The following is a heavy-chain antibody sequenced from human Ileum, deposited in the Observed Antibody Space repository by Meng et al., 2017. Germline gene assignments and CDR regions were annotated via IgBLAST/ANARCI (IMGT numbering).Heavy chain of an antibody. CDR3: ARDPNYYDSSGYVDY. CDR2: ISYDGSNK. V-gene: IGHV3-30*01. Sequence: LVESGGGVVQPGRSMRLFCAASGFTFSSYAMHWVRQAPGKGLEWVAVISYDGSNKYYADSVKGRFTISRDNSKNTLYLQMNSLRAEDTAVYYCARDPNYYDSSGYVDYWGQGTLVTVSS. J-gene: IGHJ4*02. CDR1: GFTFSSYA. D-gene: IGHD3-22*01.